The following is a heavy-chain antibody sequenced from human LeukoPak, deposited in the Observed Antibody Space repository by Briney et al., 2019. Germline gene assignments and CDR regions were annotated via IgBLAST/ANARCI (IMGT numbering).Heavy chain of an antibody. CDR3: AKVSSSSCYGASDS. CDR1: GFTFSSYA. V-gene: IGHV3-23*01. Sequence: PGGSLRLSCAASGFTFSSYAMTWVRQAPGKGLQWVSTISVSGENTYYADSVKGRFTISRDNSKNTLYLQMNSLRADDTAVYYCAKVSSSSCYGASDSWGQGTLVTVSS. D-gene: IGHD2-2*01. CDR2: ISVSGENT. J-gene: IGHJ4*02.